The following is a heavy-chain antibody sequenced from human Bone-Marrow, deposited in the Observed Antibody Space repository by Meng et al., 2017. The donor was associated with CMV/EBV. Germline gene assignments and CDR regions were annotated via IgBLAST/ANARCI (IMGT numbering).Heavy chain of an antibody. J-gene: IGHJ4*02. CDR1: GGSIGYYS. CDR2: IIYTGTT. Sequence: SETLSLTCTVSGGSIGYYSWTWIRQSPEKRLEWIGYIIYTGTTTYNPSFESRVTMSIDTSKNQFSLRLTSVTAADTAVYYCAREGNYIDSWGQGSLVTVS. CDR3: AREGNYIDS. V-gene: IGHV4-59*12.